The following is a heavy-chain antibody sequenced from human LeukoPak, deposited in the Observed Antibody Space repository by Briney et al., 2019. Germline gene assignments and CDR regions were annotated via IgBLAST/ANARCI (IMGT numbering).Heavy chain of an antibody. V-gene: IGHV1-69*05. CDR3: ARAEFGYSYGSFDY. D-gene: IGHD5-18*01. Sequence: GASVKVSCKASGGTFSSYAISWVRQAPGQGLEWMGGIIPIFGTANYAQKFQGRVTITTDESTSTAYMELSSLRSEDTAVYYCARAEFGYSYGSFDYWGQGTLVTVSS. J-gene: IGHJ4*02. CDR2: IIPIFGTA. CDR1: GGTFSSYA.